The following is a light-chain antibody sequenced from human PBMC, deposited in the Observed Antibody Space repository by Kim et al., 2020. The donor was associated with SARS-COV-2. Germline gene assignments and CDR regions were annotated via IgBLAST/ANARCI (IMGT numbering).Light chain of an antibody. CDR2: QNS. V-gene: IGLV3-1*01. Sequence: SYELTQPPSVYVSPGQTASITCSGDKLGDKLASWYQQKPGQSPVLVMYQNSKRYSGIPGRFSGSNSGNTATLTISGTQAMDEADYFCQAWDSFTAVFGGG. J-gene: IGLJ3*02. CDR1: KLGDKL. CDR3: QAWDSFTAV.